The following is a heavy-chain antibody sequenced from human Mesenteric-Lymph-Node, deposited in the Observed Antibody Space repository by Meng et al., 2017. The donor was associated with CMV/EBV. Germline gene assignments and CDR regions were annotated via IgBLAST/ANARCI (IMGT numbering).Heavy chain of an antibody. Sequence: GESLKISCAASGFTFSSYWMHWVRQAPGKGLVWVSRINSDGSSTSYADSVKGRFTISRDNAKNTLYLQMNSLRAEDTAVYYCARVYCSSTSCYRYFDYWGQGTLVTVSS. CDR2: INSDGSST. V-gene: IGHV3-74*01. D-gene: IGHD2-2*02. CDR1: GFTFSSYW. J-gene: IGHJ4*02. CDR3: ARVYCSSTSCYRYFDY.